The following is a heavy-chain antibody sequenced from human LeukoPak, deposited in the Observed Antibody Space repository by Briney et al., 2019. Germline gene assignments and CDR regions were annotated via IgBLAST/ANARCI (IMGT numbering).Heavy chain of an antibody. CDR3: ARGPSGYHNT. V-gene: IGHV3-23*01. D-gene: IGHD5-12*01. CDR1: GFTFSSYG. J-gene: IGHJ4*02. Sequence: GGSLRLSCAASGFTFSSYGMSWVRQAPGKGLEWVSGISGSGGSTYYADSVKGRFAIYRDNTKNTLYLQMNSLRAEDTAVYYCARGPSGYHNTGGQGTLVTVSS. CDR2: ISGSGGST.